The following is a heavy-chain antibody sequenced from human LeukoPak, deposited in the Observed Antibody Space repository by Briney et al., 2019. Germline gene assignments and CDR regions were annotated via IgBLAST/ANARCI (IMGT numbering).Heavy chain of an antibody. CDR3: ARGRSYDFWSGYNHYFDY. J-gene: IGHJ4*02. V-gene: IGHV4-61*05. CDR2: IYYSGST. Sequence: SETLSLTCTVSGGSISSSSYYWGWIRQPPGKGLEWIGYIYYSGSTNYNPSLKSRVTISVDTSKNQFSLKLSSVTAADTAVYYCARGRSYDFWSGYNHYFDYWGQGTLVTVSS. CDR1: GGSISSSSYY. D-gene: IGHD3-3*01.